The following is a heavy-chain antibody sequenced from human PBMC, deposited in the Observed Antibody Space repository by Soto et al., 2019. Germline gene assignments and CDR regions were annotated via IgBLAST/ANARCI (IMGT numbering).Heavy chain of an antibody. CDR2: IYTSGST. CDR3: ARDRGESVTIFGVVTIDAFDI. D-gene: IGHD3-3*01. CDR1: GGSIRSYY. J-gene: IGHJ3*02. V-gene: IGHV4-4*07. Sequence: PSETLSLTCTVSGGSIRSYYWSWIRQPAGKGLEWIGRIYTSGSTNYNPSLKSRVTMSVDTSKNQFSLKLSSVTAADTAVYYCARDRGESVTIFGVVTIDAFDIWGQGTMVTVSS.